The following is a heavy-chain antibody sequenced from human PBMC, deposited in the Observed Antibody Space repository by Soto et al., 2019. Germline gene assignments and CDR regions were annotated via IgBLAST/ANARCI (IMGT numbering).Heavy chain of an antibody. CDR2: IYYSGST. Sequence: PSETLSLTCTVSGGSVSSGSYYWSWIRQPPGKGLERIGYIYYSGSTNYNPSLKSRVTISVDTAKNQFSLKLSSVTAADTAVYYCARGFTMVRGVINYYYYYYGMDVWGQGTTVTVSS. D-gene: IGHD3-10*01. CDR3: ARGFTMVRGVINYYYYYYGMDV. V-gene: IGHV4-61*01. J-gene: IGHJ6*02. CDR1: GGSVSSGSYY.